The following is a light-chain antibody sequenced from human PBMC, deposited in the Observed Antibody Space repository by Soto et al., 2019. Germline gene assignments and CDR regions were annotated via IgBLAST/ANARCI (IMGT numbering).Light chain of an antibody. J-gene: IGLJ1*01. CDR3: SSYAGSNSSV. CDR2: EVT. V-gene: IGLV2-8*01. CDR1: SSDFGGYNY. Sequence: QSALTQPPSASGSPGQSVTISCTGTSSDFGGYNYVSWYQQHPGKAPKLIIYEVTKRPSGVPDRFSGSKSGNTASLTVSGLLAEDEADYYGSSYAGSNSSVCGTGTKLTVL.